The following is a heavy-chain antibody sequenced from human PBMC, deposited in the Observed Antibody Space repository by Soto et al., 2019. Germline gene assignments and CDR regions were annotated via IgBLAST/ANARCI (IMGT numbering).Heavy chain of an antibody. J-gene: IGHJ6*02. Sequence: PSETLSLTCTVSGGSVSSGGYFWSWIRQPPGKGLEWIGYISYSGSTKYNPSLESRVTISVDTSKNQFSLKLSSVTAADTAVYYRARDTLAAAGNHRGYYYYGMDVWGQGTTVTVSS. V-gene: IGHV4-61*08. CDR2: ISYSGST. CDR3: ARDTLAAAGNHRGYYYYGMDV. D-gene: IGHD6-13*01. CDR1: GGSVSSGGYF.